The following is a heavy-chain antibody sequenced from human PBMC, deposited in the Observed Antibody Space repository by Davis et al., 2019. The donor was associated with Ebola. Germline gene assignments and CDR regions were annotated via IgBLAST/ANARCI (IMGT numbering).Heavy chain of an antibody. CDR3: AKLNSDSSGWYGIDY. D-gene: IGHD6-19*01. CDR2: ISYSGNT. J-gene: IGHJ4*02. V-gene: IGHV4-59*08. CDR1: GGSISNYY. Sequence: SETLSLTCSVSGGSISNYYWSWIRQPPGKGLEWIGYISYSGNTNYNPSLKSRVTISVDTSKNQFSLRLSSVTAADTAVYYCAKLNSDSSGWYGIDYWGQGTLVTVSS.